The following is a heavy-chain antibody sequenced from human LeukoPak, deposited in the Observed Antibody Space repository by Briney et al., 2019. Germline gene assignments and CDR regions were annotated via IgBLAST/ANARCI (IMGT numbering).Heavy chain of an antibody. V-gene: IGHV4-31*02. J-gene: IGHJ4*02. CDR3: TGGFDGSKMGY. Sequence: LRLSCAASGFTFSSYDMNWVRQHPGKGLEWIGCIYDSRFTYYSPSLKSRVTISVDSSENQLSLKLISVTAADTAVYYCTGGFDGSKMGYWGQGTLVTVSS. CDR1: GFTFSSYD. CDR2: IYDSRFT. D-gene: IGHD3-16*01.